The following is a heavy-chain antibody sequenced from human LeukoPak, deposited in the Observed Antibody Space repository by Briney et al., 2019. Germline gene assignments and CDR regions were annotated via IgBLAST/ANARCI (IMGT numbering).Heavy chain of an antibody. Sequence: GASVKVSCKASGGTFSSYAISWVRQAPGQGLEWMGGTIPIFGTANYAQKFQGRVTITADESTSTAYMELSRLRSEDTAVYYCARDHGSGAYGMDVWGQGTTVTVSS. D-gene: IGHD3-10*01. V-gene: IGHV1-69*13. CDR3: ARDHGSGAYGMDV. CDR2: TIPIFGTA. J-gene: IGHJ6*02. CDR1: GGTFSSYA.